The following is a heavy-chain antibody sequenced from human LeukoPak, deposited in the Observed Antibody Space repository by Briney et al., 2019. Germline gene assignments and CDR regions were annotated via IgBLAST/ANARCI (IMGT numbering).Heavy chain of an antibody. Sequence: ASVKVSCKASGYIFTTYGISWVRQPPAQGLECMGWTSAYNGNTNYAQKLQGRVTMTTDTSTSTPYMELRSLRSDDTTVYYWARTSYDSSGYSSWFDPWGQGTLVTVSS. J-gene: IGHJ5*02. D-gene: IGHD3-22*01. V-gene: IGHV1-18*01. CDR2: TSAYNGNT. CDR1: GYIFTTYG. CDR3: ARTSYDSSGYSSWFDP.